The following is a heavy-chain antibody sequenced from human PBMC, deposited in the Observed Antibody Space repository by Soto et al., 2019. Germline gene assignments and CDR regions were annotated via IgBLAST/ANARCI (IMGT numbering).Heavy chain of an antibody. J-gene: IGHJ5*02. Sequence: ASVKVSCRASGYTFTSYGISWVRQAPGQGLEWMGWISAYNGNTNYAQKLQGRVTMTTDTSTSTAYMELRSLRSDDTAVYYCARDPGQLLGNWFGPWGQGTLVTVSS. CDR2: ISAYNGNT. D-gene: IGHD6-13*01. CDR1: GYTFTSYG. CDR3: ARDPGQLLGNWFGP. V-gene: IGHV1-18*01.